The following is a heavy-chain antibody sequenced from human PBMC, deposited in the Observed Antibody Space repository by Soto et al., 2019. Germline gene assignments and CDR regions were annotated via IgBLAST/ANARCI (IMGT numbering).Heavy chain of an antibody. CDR1: GFTFSSYG. J-gene: IGHJ6*02. V-gene: IGHV3-33*01. Sequence: QVQLVESGGGVVQPGRSLRLSCAASGFTFSSYGMHWVRQAPGKGLEWVAVIWYDGSNKYYADSVKGRFTISRDNSKKTQYLQVNSLGAEDKAVYCCSRARCNGMDFWGQGTTVTVSS. CDR3: SRARCNGMDF. CDR2: IWYDGSNK.